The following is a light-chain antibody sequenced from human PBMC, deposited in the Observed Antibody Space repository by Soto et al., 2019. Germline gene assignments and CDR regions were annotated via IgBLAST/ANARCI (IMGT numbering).Light chain of an antibody. V-gene: IGKV1-9*01. CDR3: KQLNSYPWT. CDR2: AAS. Sequence: IQLTQSPSSLSASVGDRVTITCRASQGISSYLAWYQQKPGKAPKLLIYAASTLQSGVPSRFSGSGSGTHFTLTISSLQPEDFGTYYCKQLNSYPWTFGQGTKVEIK. CDR1: QGISSY. J-gene: IGKJ1*01.